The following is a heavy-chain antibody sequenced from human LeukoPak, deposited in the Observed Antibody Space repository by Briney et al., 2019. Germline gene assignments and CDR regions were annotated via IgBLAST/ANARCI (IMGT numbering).Heavy chain of an antibody. J-gene: IGHJ6*02. CDR3: VTYINWVAGDV. Sequence: GGPLRLSCAASGFTFSNSWMSWVRQAPGKGLEWVANINHEGGNIYYVDSVKGRFTISRDNARNSLSLQLNSLRAEDTAVYYCVTYINWVAGDVWGQGTTVTVSS. D-gene: IGHD1-14*01. CDR2: INHEGGNI. CDR1: GFTFSNSW. V-gene: IGHV3-7*01.